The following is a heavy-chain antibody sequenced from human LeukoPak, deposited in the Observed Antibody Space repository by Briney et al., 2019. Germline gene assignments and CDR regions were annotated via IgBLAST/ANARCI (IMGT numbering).Heavy chain of an antibody. V-gene: IGHV3-30*02. D-gene: IGHD6-19*01. CDR1: GFTFSSYG. CDR2: IRYDGSNK. CDR3: ARGEKSSGWLHRNWFDP. J-gene: IGHJ5*02. Sequence: GGSLRLSCAASGFTFSSYGMHWVRQAPGKGLEWVAFIRYDGSNKYYADSVKGRFTISRDNSKNTLYLQMNSLRGEDTAVYYCARGEKSSGWLHRNWFDPWGQGTLVTVSS.